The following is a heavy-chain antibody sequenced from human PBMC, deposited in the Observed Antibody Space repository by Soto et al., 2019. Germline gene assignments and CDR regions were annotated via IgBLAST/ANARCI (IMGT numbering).Heavy chain of an antibody. Sequence: QVQLQESGPGLVKPSQTLSLTCTVSGGSISSGGYYWSWIRQHPGKGLEWIGYIYYSGTTFYNPSLKSRATTSVDASKNQFSLTLSSVTAADTAVYFCARGYYYGSGTIILDYWGQGTLVTVSS. J-gene: IGHJ4*02. CDR2: IYYSGTT. CDR1: GGSISSGGYY. V-gene: IGHV4-31*03. D-gene: IGHD3-10*01. CDR3: ARGYYYGSGTIILDY.